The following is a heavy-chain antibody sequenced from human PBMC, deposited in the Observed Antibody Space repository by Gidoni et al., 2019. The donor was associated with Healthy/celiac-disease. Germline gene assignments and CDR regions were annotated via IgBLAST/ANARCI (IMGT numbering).Heavy chain of an antibody. J-gene: IGHJ4*02. V-gene: IGHV5-51*01. CDR3: ARRRYCSGGSCYTGEFDY. CDR1: GYSFPSYW. D-gene: IGHD2-15*01. CDR2: IYPGDSDT. Sequence: EVQLVQSGAESTKPADSLKISCQCSGYSFPSYWIGWVRQMPGKGLEWMGIIYPGDSDTRYSPSFQGQVTISADKSISTAYLQWSSLKASDTAMYYCARRRYCSGGSCYTGEFDYWGQGTLVTVSS.